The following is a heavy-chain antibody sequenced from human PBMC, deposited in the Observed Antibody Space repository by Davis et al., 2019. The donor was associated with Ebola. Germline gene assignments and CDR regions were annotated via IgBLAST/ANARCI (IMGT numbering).Heavy chain of an antibody. CDR3: AKDKNYDFWSGYPHDAFDI. V-gene: IGHV3-23*01. J-gene: IGHJ3*02. Sequence: GESLKISCAASGFTFSSYAMSWVRQAPGKGLEWVSAISGSGGSTYYADFVKGRFTISRDNSKNTLYLQMNSLRAEDAAIYYCAKDKNYDFWSGYPHDAFDIWGQGTMVTVSS. CDR2: ISGSGGST. CDR1: GFTFSSYA. D-gene: IGHD3-3*01.